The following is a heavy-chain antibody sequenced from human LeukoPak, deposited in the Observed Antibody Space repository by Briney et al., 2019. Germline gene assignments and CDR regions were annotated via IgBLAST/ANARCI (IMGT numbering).Heavy chain of an antibody. CDR1: GFTFSSYA. CDR3: AREWEHINMVRGALDH. J-gene: IGHJ4*02. V-gene: IGHV3-30-3*01. D-gene: IGHD3-10*01. CDR2: ISYDGSNK. Sequence: PGGSLRLSCAASGFTFSSYAMHWVRQAPGKGLEWVAVISYDGSNKYYADSVKGRFTISRDNSKNTLYLQMNSLRAEDTAVYYCAREWEHINMVRGALDHWGQGTLVTVSS.